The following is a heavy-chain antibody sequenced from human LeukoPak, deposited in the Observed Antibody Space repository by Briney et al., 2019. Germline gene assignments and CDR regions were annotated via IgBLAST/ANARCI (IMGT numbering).Heavy chain of an antibody. CDR2: IYHSGKI. CDR1: GYSISSGYY. Sequence: SETLSLTCTVSGYSISSGYYWGWIRPPPGKGLEWIGSIYHSGKIYYNPSLKSRVTISIDTSKNEFSLKLSSVTAADTAVYNCARGIVTGTTNWFDPWGQGTLVTVSS. V-gene: IGHV4-38-2*02. J-gene: IGHJ5*02. D-gene: IGHD1-20*01. CDR3: ARGIVTGTTNWFDP.